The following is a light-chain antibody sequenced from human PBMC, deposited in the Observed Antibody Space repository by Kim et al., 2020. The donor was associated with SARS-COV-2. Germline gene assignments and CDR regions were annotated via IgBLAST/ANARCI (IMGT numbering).Light chain of an antibody. Sequence: LTQPHSVSESPGKTVTISCTGSSGSIASNYVQWYQQRPGSAPTTVIYEDNQRPSGVPDRFSGSIDSSSNSASLTISGLKTGDEADYYCQSYDSSNWVFGGGTQLTVL. CDR3: QSYDSSNWV. CDR2: EDN. V-gene: IGLV6-57*02. CDR1: SGSIASNY. J-gene: IGLJ3*02.